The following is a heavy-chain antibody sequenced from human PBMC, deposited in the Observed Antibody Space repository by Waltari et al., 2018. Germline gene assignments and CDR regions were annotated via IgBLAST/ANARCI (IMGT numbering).Heavy chain of an antibody. CDR3: ARSRTGDYIDY. CDR2: IYYSGST. D-gene: IGHD2-2*01. V-gene: IGHV4-39*01. CDR1: GGSISSSSYS. J-gene: IGHJ4*02. Sequence: QLQLQESGPGLVKPSETLSLTCTVSGGSISSSSYSWGWIRQPPGKGLEWIGSIYYSGSTYYNPSLKSRVTISVDTSKNQFSLKLSSVTAADTAVYYCARSRTGDYIDYWGQGTLVTVSS.